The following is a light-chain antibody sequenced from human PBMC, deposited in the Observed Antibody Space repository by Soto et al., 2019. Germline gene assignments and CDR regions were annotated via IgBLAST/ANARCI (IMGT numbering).Light chain of an antibody. CDR3: QNYNT. J-gene: IGKJ4*01. CDR1: QTISNW. Sequence: QLTESPSTLSAAVGDRVTITCRASQTISNWLAWYQQKPGKAPNLLIYKASSLESGVPSRFSGSGSGTEFTLTISSLHPDDFATYYCQNYNTFGGGTKVEIK. CDR2: KAS. V-gene: IGKV1-5*03.